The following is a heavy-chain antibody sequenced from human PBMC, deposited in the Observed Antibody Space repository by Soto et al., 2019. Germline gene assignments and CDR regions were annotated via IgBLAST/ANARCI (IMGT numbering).Heavy chain of an antibody. CDR3: ARVGYDSSGYYPPRGAFDI. CDR2: ISGSSSTI. Sequence: EVQLVESGGGLVQPGGSLRLSCAASGFTFSSYSLNWVRQAPGKGLEWVSYISGSSSTIYYADSVKGRFTISRHNAKNSLYLQMNSLKDEDTAVYYCARVGYDSSGYYPPRGAFDIWGQGTMVTVSS. V-gene: IGHV3-48*02. CDR1: GFTFSSYS. D-gene: IGHD3-22*01. J-gene: IGHJ3*02.